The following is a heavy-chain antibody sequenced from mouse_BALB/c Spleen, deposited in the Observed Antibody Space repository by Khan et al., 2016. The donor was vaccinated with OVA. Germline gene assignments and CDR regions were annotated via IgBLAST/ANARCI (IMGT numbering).Heavy chain of an antibody. CDR2: IYPGNGNT. D-gene: IGHD1-1*01. J-gene: IGHJ4*01. Sequence: QVQLQQSGAELVRPGTSVKMSCKAAGYTFTKYWIGWVKQRPGHGLEWIGDIYPGNGNTNYNEKFKGKATLTADTSSSTAYMHLNSLTSADSAIYYCARPYYYGSTYDTMDAWGQGTSVTVSS. CDR3: ARPYYYGSTYDTMDA. CDR1: GYTFTKYW. V-gene: IGHV1-63*02.